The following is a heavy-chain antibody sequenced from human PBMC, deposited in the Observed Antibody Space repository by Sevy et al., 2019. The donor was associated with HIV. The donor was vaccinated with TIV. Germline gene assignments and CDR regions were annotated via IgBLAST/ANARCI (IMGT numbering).Heavy chain of an antibody. CDR1: GYTFTGYY. CDR2: INPNRGDT. J-gene: IGHJ6*02. V-gene: IGHV1-2*04. CDR3: ARAGHRSGNFYPPGVDV. D-gene: IGHD1-1*01. Sequence: ASVKVSCKATGYTFTGYYLHWVRQAPGRGLEWMGWINPNRGDTHYSQKFQGWVTMTSATSINTAYMEMDRLTSDDTAVHYCARAGHRSGNFYPPGVDVWGLGPTVTVSS.